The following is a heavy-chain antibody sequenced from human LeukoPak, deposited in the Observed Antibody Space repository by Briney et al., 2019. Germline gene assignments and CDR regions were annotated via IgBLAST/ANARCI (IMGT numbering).Heavy chain of an antibody. Sequence: GGSLRLSCAASGFTFSSYAMSWVRQAPGKGLEWVSAISGSGGSTYYADSVKGRFTISRDNSKNTLYLQMNSLRAEDTAVYYCARARSGWYKGGGDYWGQGTLVTVSS. D-gene: IGHD6-19*01. CDR2: ISGSGGST. CDR3: ARARSGWYKGGGDY. V-gene: IGHV3-23*01. J-gene: IGHJ4*02. CDR1: GFTFSSYA.